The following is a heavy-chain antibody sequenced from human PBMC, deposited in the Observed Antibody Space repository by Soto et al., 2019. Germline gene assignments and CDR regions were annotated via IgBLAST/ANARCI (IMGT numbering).Heavy chain of an antibody. Sequence: ASVKVSCKASGGTFSSYTISWVRQAPGQGLEWMGWMIPISGKTDYAQKFQGRVTMTRNTSISTAYMELSSLRSEDTAVYYCARGLLGGFGELLGDAFDIWGQGTMVTVSS. D-gene: IGHD3-10*01. CDR3: ARGLLGGFGELLGDAFDI. J-gene: IGHJ3*02. CDR1: GGTFSSYT. V-gene: IGHV1-8*02. CDR2: MIPISGKT.